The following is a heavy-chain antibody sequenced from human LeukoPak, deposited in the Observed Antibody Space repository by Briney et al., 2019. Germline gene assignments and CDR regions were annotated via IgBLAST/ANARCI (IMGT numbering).Heavy chain of an antibody. D-gene: IGHD1-26*01. CDR1: GGSFSGYY. CDR3: ARTYSGSGMDV. CDR2: INHSGST. V-gene: IGHV4-34*01. Sequence: SETLSLTCAVYGGSFSGYYWSWIRQPPGKGLEWIGEINHSGSTNYNPSLKSRVTISVDTSKNQFSLKLSSVTAADMAVYYCARTYSGSGMDVWGQGTTVTVSS. J-gene: IGHJ6*02.